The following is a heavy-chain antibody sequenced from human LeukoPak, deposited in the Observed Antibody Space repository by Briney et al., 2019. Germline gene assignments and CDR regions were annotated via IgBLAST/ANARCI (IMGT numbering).Heavy chain of an antibody. CDR1: GGSISSSSYY. Sequence: SETLSLTCTVSGGSISSSSYYWGWIRQPPGKGLEWIGSIYYSGSTYYNPSLKSRVTISVDTSKNQFSLKLSSVTAADTAVYYCARPLPYEIDFDPWGQGTLVTVSS. CDR3: ARPLPYEIDFDP. J-gene: IGHJ5*02. V-gene: IGHV4-39*01. CDR2: IYYSGST. D-gene: IGHD2-15*01.